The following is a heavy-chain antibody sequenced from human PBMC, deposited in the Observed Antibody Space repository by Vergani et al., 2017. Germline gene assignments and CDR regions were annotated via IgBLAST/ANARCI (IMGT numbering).Heavy chain of an antibody. CDR3: ERDSRYCSRTSCPYCYYYMDV. V-gene: IGHV3-30-3*01. CDR2: ISYDGSNK. J-gene: IGHJ6*03. CDR1: GFTFSSYA. Sequence: QVQLVESGGGVVQPGRSLRLSCAASGFTFSSYAMYWVRQAPGKGLEWVAVISYDGSNKYYADSVKGRFTISRDNSKTTLYLQMNSLRAEDTAVYYCERDSRYCSRTSCPYCYYYMDVWGKGTTVTVSS. D-gene: IGHD2-2*01.